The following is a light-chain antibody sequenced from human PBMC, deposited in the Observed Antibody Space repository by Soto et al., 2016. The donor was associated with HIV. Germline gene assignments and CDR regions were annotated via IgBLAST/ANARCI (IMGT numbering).Light chain of an antibody. J-gene: IGKJ1*01. V-gene: IGKV1-5*03. CDR3: QQYNSYSWT. CDR1: QSINSW. Sequence: DIQMTQSPSTLSASVGDRVTITYRASQSINSWLAWYQQKPGKAPKLLIYKASSLESGVPSRFSGSGSGTEFTLTISSLQPDDFATYYCQQYNSYSWTFGQGTKVEIK. CDR2: KAS.